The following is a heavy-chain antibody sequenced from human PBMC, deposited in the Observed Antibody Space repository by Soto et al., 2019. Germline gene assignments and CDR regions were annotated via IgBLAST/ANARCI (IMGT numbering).Heavy chain of an antibody. CDR3: ARDLDRITIFGVVIPNWFDP. J-gene: IGHJ5*02. V-gene: IGHV3-48*03. CDR1: GFTFSSYE. CDR2: ISSSGSTI. Sequence: GGSLRLSCAASGFTFSSYEMNWVRQAPGKGLEWVSYISSSGSTIYYADSVKGRFTISRDNAKNSLYLQMNSLRAEDTAVYYCARDLDRITIFGVVIPNWFDPWGQGTLVTVSS. D-gene: IGHD3-3*01.